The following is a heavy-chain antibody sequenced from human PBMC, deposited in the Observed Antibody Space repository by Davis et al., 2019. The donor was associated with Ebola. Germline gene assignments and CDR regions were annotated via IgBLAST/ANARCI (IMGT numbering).Heavy chain of an antibody. D-gene: IGHD7-27*01. CDR3: ARRGWGNYYYMDV. CDR2: IYPGDSDT. J-gene: IGHJ6*03. CDR1: GYNVPYYW. V-gene: IGHV5-51*01. Sequence: GESLKISCKGYGYNVPYYWIAWVRQMPGKGLEWMGTIYPGDSDTRYSPSFQGQVTISADKSISTAYLQWSSLKASDTAMYYCARRGWGNYYYMDVWGKGTTVTVSS.